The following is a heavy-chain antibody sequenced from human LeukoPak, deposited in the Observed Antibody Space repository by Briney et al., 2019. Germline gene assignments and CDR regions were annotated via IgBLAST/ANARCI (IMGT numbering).Heavy chain of an antibody. D-gene: IGHD3-3*01. Sequence: ASVKVSCKASGYTFTSYGISWVRQAPRQGLEWMGWISAYNGNTNYAQKLQGRVTMTTDTPTSTAYMELRSLRSDDTAVYYCARDHTIFGVVTFDIWGQGTMVTVSS. CDR1: GYTFTSYG. J-gene: IGHJ3*02. CDR2: ISAYNGNT. V-gene: IGHV1-18*01. CDR3: ARDHTIFGVVTFDI.